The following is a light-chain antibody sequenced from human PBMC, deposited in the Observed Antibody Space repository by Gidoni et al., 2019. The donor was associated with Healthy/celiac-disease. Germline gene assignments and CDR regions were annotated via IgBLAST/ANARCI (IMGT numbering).Light chain of an antibody. Sequence: QSALTQPRSVSGSPGQSVTISCTGTSSDVGGYNSVSWYQQHPGKAPKLMIYDVRKRPSGVPDRFSGSKSGNTASLTISGLQAEDEADYYCCSSAGSYTPFVFGTGTKVTVL. J-gene: IGLJ1*01. V-gene: IGLV2-11*02. CDR2: DVR. CDR1: SSDVGGYNS. CDR3: CSSAGSYTPFV.